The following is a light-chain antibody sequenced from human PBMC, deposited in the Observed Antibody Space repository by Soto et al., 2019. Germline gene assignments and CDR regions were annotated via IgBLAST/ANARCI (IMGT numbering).Light chain of an antibody. CDR1: QSFRGL. J-gene: IGKJ5*01. Sequence: EVVLTQSPVTLSLSPGEXXXXSXXXSQSFRGLLAWYQXXPGQAXXLXXYDAYNRATGIPPRFSGIVSGTDFTLTISSLQSEDFAVYYGQQYNNWPPITFGQGTRLEIK. V-gene: IGKV3-11*01. CDR2: DAY. CDR3: QQYNNWPPIT.